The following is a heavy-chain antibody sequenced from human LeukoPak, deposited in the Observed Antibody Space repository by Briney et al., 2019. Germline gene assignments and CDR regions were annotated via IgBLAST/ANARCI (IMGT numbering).Heavy chain of an antibody. V-gene: IGHV5-51*01. D-gene: IGHD6-19*01. Sequence: GESLKISCKASGYKFDNCWIGWVRQMPGKGLEWMGIIFPRDSDTKSSPSLQGQVTISADKSISTSYLQWSSLKASDSAIYYCARVGIAVTDNYYFYMDVWGKGTTVTVSS. J-gene: IGHJ6*03. CDR1: GYKFDNCW. CDR3: ARVGIAVTDNYYFYMDV. CDR2: IFPRDSDT.